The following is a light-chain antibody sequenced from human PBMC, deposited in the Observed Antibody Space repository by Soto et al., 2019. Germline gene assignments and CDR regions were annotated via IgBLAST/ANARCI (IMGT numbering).Light chain of an antibody. CDR1: SSNIGNNY. J-gene: IGLJ1*01. Sequence: QSVLTQPPSVSAAPGQKVTISCSGSSSNIGNNYVSWFQQLPGKAPKLLIYDNHKRPSGIPDRFSGSKSGTSATLGITGLQTGGEADYYCGTWDNSLSAGVFGTGTKVTVL. V-gene: IGLV1-51*01. CDR2: DNH. CDR3: GTWDNSLSAGV.